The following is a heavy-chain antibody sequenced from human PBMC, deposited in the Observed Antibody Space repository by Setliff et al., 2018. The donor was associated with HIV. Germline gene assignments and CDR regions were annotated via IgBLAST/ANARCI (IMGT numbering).Heavy chain of an antibody. J-gene: IGHJ4*02. V-gene: IGHV6-1*01. D-gene: IGHD6-6*01. CDR3: ATRPRIAARPFDY. CDR1: GDSVSSNNAA. CDR2: TYYRSKWYF. Sequence: SQTLSLTCAISGDSVSSNNAAWNWIRQSPSRGLEWLGRTYYRSKWYFDYAVSVKSRISINPDTSKNQFSLELTSLTAADTAVYYCATRPRIAARPFDYWGQGMLVTVSS.